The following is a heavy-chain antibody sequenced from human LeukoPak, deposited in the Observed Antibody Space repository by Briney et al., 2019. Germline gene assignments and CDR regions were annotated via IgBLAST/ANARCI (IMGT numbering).Heavy chain of an antibody. Sequence: GGSLRLSCAASGFTFSSYSMNWVRQAPGKGLEWVSSISSSSSCIYYADSVKGRFTISRDNAKNSLYLQMNSLRAEDTAVYYCARDLQQLGQHNFDYWGQGTLVTVSS. V-gene: IGHV3-21*01. CDR2: ISSSSSCI. J-gene: IGHJ4*02. CDR1: GFTFSSYS. CDR3: ARDLQQLGQHNFDY. D-gene: IGHD6-13*01.